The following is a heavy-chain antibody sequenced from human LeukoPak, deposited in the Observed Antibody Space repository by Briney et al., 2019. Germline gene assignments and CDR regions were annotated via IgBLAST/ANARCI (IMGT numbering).Heavy chain of an antibody. CDR1: GFTFSSYA. CDR2: ISGSGGST. Sequence: AGGSLRLSCAASGFTFSSYAMSWVPQAPGKGLEWVSAISGSGGSTYYADSVNGRFTISRDNYKNTLYLQMNSLRAEDKAVYYCASSEDYDYVWGSYRSTPFDYWGQGTLVTVSS. D-gene: IGHD3-16*02. J-gene: IGHJ4*02. CDR3: ASSEDYDYVWGSYRSTPFDY. V-gene: IGHV3-23*01.